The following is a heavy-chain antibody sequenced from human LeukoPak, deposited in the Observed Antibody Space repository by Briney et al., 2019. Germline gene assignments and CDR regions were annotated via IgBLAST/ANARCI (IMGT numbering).Heavy chain of an antibody. CDR2: IYYSGST. J-gene: IGHJ4*02. Sequence: SETLSLTCTVSGGSLSSYYWSWIRQPPGKGLEWIGYIYYSGSTNYNPSLKSRVTISVDTSRNQFSLKLSSVTAADTAVYYCAAYSSGWTYYWGQGTLVTVSS. CDR1: GGSLSSYY. D-gene: IGHD6-19*01. V-gene: IGHV4-59*08. CDR3: AAYSSGWTYY.